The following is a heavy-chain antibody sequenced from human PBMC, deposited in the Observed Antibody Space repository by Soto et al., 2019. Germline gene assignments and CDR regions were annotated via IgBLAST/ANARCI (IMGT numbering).Heavy chain of an antibody. CDR3: TKEEDSTSSWIDWFDP. CDR1: GLIFSSFA. Sequence: EVQLLESGGGLVQPGGSLRLSCAGSGLIFSSFAMSWVRQAPGKGLEWVSAISATGGSTYYADSVKGRFTIFRDNSTNTLSLQMNRLRVEDTAVYYCTKEEDSTSSWIDWFDPWGQGTLVTVSS. D-gene: IGHD6-6*01. J-gene: IGHJ5*02. V-gene: IGHV3-23*01. CDR2: ISATGGST.